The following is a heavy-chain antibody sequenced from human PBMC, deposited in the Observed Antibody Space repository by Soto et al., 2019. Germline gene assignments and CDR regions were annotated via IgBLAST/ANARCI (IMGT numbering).Heavy chain of an antibody. CDR3: ASLRGATYYYDSSGYGWFDP. CDR1: GYTFTSYG. CDR2: ISAYNGNT. Sequence: ASVKVSCKASGYTFTSYGISWVRQAPGQGLEWMGWISAYNGNTNYAQKLQGRVTTTTDTSTSTAYMELRSLRSDDTAVYYCASLRGATYYYDSSGYGWFDPWGQGTLVTVSS. J-gene: IGHJ5*02. V-gene: IGHV1-18*01. D-gene: IGHD3-22*01.